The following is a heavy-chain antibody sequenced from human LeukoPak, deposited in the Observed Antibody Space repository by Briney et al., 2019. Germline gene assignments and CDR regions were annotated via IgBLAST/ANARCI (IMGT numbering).Heavy chain of an antibody. J-gene: IGHJ4*02. CDR1: GYTFSNYG. D-gene: IGHD2-2*01. CDR2: ISAYNNNT. Sequence: ASVKVSCKTSGYTFSNYGVSWVRQAPGQGLEWMGWISAYNNNTNCAQKFQGRLTMTTDTSTSTAYMELRSLRSDDTAVYYCARGARISSSWYSSVWGQGTLITVS. V-gene: IGHV1-18*01. CDR3: ARGARISSSWYSSV.